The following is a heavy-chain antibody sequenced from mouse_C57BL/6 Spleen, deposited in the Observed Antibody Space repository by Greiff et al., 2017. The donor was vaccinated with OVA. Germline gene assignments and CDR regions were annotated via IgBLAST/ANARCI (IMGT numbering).Heavy chain of an antibody. V-gene: IGHV1-15*01. CDR2: IAPETGGT. J-gene: IGHJ1*03. CDR1: GYTFTDYE. Sequence: VQLQQSGAELVRPGASVTLSCKASGYTFTDYEMHWVKQTPVHGLEWIGAIAPETGGTAYTQKFKGKAILTADKSSSTAYMELRSLTSEDSAVYYCTRRHYDYRYWYFDVWGTGTTVTVSS. D-gene: IGHD2-4*01. CDR3: TRRHYDYRYWYFDV.